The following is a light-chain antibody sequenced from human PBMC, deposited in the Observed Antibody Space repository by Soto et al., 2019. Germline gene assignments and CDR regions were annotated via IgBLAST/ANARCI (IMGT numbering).Light chain of an antibody. J-gene: IGKJ1*01. Sequence: EIVMTQSPATLSVSPGERATLFCRASQSVSSNLAWYQQKVGQAPKLLIYDASTRATGIPARFSGSGSGTEFTLTISSLQSEDFAVYYCQQYNNWPETFGQGTKVEIK. CDR1: QSVSSN. CDR2: DAS. V-gene: IGKV3-15*01. CDR3: QQYNNWPET.